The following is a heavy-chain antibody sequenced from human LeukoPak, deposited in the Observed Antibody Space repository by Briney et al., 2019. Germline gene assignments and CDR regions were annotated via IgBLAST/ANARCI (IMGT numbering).Heavy chain of an antibody. CDR1: GGSISSGGYS. Sequence: SETLSLTCAVSGGSISSGGYSWSWIRQPPGKGLEWIGYIYHSGSTYYNPSLKSRVTISVDRSKNQFSLKLSSVTAADTAVYYCARVGSSSWYHFDYWGQGTLVTVSS. D-gene: IGHD6-13*01. J-gene: IGHJ4*02. CDR3: ARVGSSSWYHFDY. V-gene: IGHV4-30-2*01. CDR2: IYHSGST.